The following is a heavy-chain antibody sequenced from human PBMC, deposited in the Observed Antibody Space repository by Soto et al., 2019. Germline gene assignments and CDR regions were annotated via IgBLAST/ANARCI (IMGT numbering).Heavy chain of an antibody. CDR1: GFTFSDFF. J-gene: IGHJ5*02. Sequence: QMQVVESGGGLVTPGGSLRLSCAASGFTFSDFFMGWIRQAPGKGLEWVSYISGTSKTISYADSVKGRFTVSRDNAKNSLYLQMNSLRAEDTAVYYCARMRFSEWLGYGWFDPWGQGSLVTVSS. V-gene: IGHV3-11*01. CDR2: ISGTSKTI. CDR3: ARMRFSEWLGYGWFDP. D-gene: IGHD3-3*01.